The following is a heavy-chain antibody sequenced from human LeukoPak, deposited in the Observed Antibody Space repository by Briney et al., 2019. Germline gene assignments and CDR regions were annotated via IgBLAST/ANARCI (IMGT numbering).Heavy chain of an antibody. CDR1: GFTFNSYW. CDR2: MKQDGSDK. V-gene: IGHV3-7*05. D-gene: IGHD1-26*01. J-gene: IGHJ4*02. CDR3: ARDVGGSLDY. Sequence: GGSLRLSCAGSGFTFNSYWMAWVRQAPGKGLEWVANMKQDGSDKNYVDSVKGRFTISRDNAKNSLYLQMDSLRAEDTAVYYCARDVGGSLDYWGQGTLVTVSS.